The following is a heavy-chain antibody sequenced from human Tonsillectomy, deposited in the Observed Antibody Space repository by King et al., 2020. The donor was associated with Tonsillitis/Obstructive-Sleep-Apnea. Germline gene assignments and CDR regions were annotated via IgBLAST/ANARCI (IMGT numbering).Heavy chain of an antibody. D-gene: IGHD6-13*01. CDR1: GGSISSYY. Sequence: VQLQESGPGLVKPSETLSLTCTVSGGSISSYYWSWIRQPPGKGLEWIGYIYYSGGTNYNPSLTSRVTISVDTSKNQFSLKLSSVTAADTAVYYCARVIAAQYAFDIWGQGTMVTVSS. V-gene: IGHV4-59*01. J-gene: IGHJ3*02. CDR2: IYYSGGT. CDR3: ARVIAAQYAFDI.